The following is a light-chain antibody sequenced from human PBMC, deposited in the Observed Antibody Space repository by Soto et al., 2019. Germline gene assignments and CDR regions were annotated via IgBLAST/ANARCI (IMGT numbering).Light chain of an antibody. CDR1: SSDVGGYNF. J-gene: IGLJ1*01. V-gene: IGLV2-14*01. Sequence: QSVLTQPASVSGSPGQSIAISCTGTSSDVGGYNFVSWYQQHPGKAPKLMIYDVSNRPSGVSNRFSGSKSGNTASLTISGLPAEEEADYYCSSYTSSSTRVFGTGTKVTVL. CDR3: SSYTSSSTRV. CDR2: DVS.